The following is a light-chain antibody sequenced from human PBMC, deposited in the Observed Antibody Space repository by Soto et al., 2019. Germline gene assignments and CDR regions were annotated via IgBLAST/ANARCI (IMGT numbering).Light chain of an antibody. Sequence: ERIMTQSPATLSVSPGESATLSCRASQSVSSNLAWYQQKPGQAPRLLIYGVSTRATGIPARFSGSGSETNFTLTISRLQSEDFAVYYCQQYNNWPPLTVGGETKV. V-gene: IGKV3-15*01. CDR2: GVS. CDR1: QSVSSN. CDR3: QQYNNWPPLT. J-gene: IGKJ4*01.